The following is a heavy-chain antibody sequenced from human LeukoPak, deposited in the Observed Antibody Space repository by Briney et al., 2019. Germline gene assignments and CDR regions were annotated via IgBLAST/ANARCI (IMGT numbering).Heavy chain of an antibody. CDR1: GFTFGSYR. CDR3: ARTAWADYSNHGGGN. D-gene: IGHD4-11*01. CDR2: ISSSSSYI. Sequence: GGSLRLSCAASGFTFGSYRMSWVRQAPGKGLEWVSSISSSSSYIYYADSVKGRFTISRDNAKNSLYLQMNSLRAEDTAVYYCARTAWADYSNHGGGNWGQGTLVTVSS. J-gene: IGHJ4*02. V-gene: IGHV3-21*01.